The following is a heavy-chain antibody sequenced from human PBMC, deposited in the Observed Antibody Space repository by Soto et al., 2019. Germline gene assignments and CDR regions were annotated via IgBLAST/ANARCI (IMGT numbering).Heavy chain of an antibody. D-gene: IGHD3-10*01. CDR2: ITWNSDEI. V-gene: IGHV3-9*01. J-gene: IGHJ6*02. Sequence: GGSLRLSCAASGFTFDDYAMHWVRQRPGRGLEWVSGITWNSDEIGYPDSVKGRFSISRDNSKNTLYLQMNSLRAEDTAVYYCARAGSSYGSGTNGVYYYYYYGMDVWGQGTTVTVSS. CDR3: ARAGSSYGSGTNGVYYYYYYGMDV. CDR1: GFTFDDYA.